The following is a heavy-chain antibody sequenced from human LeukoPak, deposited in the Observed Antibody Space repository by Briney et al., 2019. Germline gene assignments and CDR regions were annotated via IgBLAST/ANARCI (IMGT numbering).Heavy chain of an antibody. CDR3: AHKPLVQPWFHFDY. CDR2: IYWDDDT. Sequence: SGPTLVNPTQTLTLTCSYSGFSFSTSAEAVAWIRQPPGKALEWLALIYWDDDTRYNPSLRSRLTITRDTSRNQVVLIMTNMDPVDTATYYCAHKPLVQPWFHFDYWGPGTLVAVSS. D-gene: IGHD1-1*01. J-gene: IGHJ4*02. V-gene: IGHV2-5*02. CDR1: GFSFSTSAEA.